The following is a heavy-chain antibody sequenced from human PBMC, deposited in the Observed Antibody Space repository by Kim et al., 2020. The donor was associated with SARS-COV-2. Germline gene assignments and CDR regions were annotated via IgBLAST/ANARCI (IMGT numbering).Heavy chain of an antibody. CDR2: IWYDGSNK. CDR1: GFTFSSFG. V-gene: IGHV3-33*01. Sequence: GGSLRLSCAASGFTFSSFGMHWVRQAPGKGLEWVAVIWYDGSNKYYADSVKGRFTISRDNSKNTLYLQMNSLRAEDTAVYYCARDGTPDSGRGSMEDWGQGTLVTVSS. CDR3: ARDGTPDSGRGSMED. D-gene: IGHD1-26*01. J-gene: IGHJ4*02.